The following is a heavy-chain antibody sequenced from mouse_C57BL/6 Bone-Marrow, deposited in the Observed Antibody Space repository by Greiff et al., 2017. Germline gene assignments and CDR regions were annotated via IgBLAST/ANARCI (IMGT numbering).Heavy chain of an antibody. V-gene: IGHV5-15*01. CDR1: GFTFSDYG. J-gene: IGHJ1*03. Sequence: EVKLMEPGGGLVQPGGSLKLSCAASGFTFSDYGMAWVRQAPRKGPEWVAFISNLAYSIYYADTVTGRFTISRENAKNTLYLEMSSLRSEDTAMYYCARQNKGYFDVWGTGTTVTVSS. CDR3: ARQNKGYFDV. CDR2: ISNLAYSI.